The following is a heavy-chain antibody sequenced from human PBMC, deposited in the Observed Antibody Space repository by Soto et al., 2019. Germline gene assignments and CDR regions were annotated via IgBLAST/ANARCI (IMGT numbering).Heavy chain of an antibody. V-gene: IGHV3-33*01. J-gene: IGHJ4*02. CDR3: AGGYGNAFDY. Sequence: QVQLVESGGGVVQPGRSLRLSCAASGFTFSSYGMHWVRQAPGKGLEWVAVIWYDGSNKYYADSVKGRFTISRDNSKNTLYLKMNSLRAEGTAVYYCAGGYGNAFDYWGQGTLVTVAS. CDR1: GFTFSSYG. D-gene: IGHD4-4*01. CDR2: IWYDGSNK.